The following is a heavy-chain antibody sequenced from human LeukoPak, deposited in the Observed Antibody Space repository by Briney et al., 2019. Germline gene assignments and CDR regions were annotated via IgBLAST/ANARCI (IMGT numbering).Heavy chain of an antibody. J-gene: IGHJ4*02. CDR2: ISYDGSNE. CDR3: TRDKGSSYLSSVDS. CDR1: GFPFSSYV. D-gene: IGHD6-6*01. V-gene: IGHV3-30*04. Sequence: GGSLRLSCVVSGFPFSSYVMHWVRQAPGKGLEWVAIISYDGSNEYYGDSVKGRFTISRDNSKNTLYLQMNSLRAGDTAVYYCTRDKGSSYLSSVDSWGQGTLVTVSS.